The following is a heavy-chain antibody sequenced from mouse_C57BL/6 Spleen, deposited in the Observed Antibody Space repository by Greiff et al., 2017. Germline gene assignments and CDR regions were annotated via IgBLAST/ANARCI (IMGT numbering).Heavy chain of an antibody. D-gene: IGHD1-1*01. V-gene: IGHV1-15*01. J-gene: IGHJ2*01. CDR1: GYTFTDYE. Sequence: QVQLQQSGAELVRPGASVTLSCKASGYTFTDYEMHWVKQTPVHGLEWIGAIDPETGGTAYTQKFKGKAILTADKSSSTAYMELRSLTSEDSAVYYSTRGHYYGTYFDDWGQGTTLTVSS. CDR3: TRGHYYGTYFDD. CDR2: IDPETGGT.